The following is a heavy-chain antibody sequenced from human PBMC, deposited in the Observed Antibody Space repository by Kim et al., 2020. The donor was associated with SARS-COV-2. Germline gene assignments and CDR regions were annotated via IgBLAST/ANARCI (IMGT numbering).Heavy chain of an antibody. Sequence: KGRFNISRDNSKNTLFLQLNSLRAEDTAVYFCAKGGYCATTSCFQGAYDVWGQGTMVTVSS. CDR3: AKGGYCATTSCFQGAYDV. V-gene: IGHV3-23*01. D-gene: IGHD2-2*01. J-gene: IGHJ3*01.